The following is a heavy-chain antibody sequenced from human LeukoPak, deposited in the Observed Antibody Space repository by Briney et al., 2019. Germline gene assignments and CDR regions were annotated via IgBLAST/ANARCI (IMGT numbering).Heavy chain of an antibody. V-gene: IGHV3-23*01. CDR1: GFTFSSYA. CDR2: ISGSGGST. Sequence: GGSLRLSCAASGFTFSSYAMSWVRQAPGKGLEWVSAISGSGGSTYYADPVKGRFTISRDNSKNTLYLQMNSLRAEDTAVYYCAKDLGYYYDSSGYYWGQGTLVTVSS. D-gene: IGHD3-22*01. J-gene: IGHJ4*02. CDR3: AKDLGYYYDSSGYY.